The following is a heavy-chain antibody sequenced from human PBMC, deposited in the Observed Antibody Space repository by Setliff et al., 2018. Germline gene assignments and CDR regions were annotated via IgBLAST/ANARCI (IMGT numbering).Heavy chain of an antibody. CDR2: ISAYNGNT. D-gene: IGHD2-2*02. CDR1: GYTFTSYG. Sequence: ASVKVSCKASGYTFTSYGISWVRQAPGQGLEWMGWISAYNGNTNYAQKLQGRVTMTTDTSTSTAYMELRSLRSDDTAVYYCARAPRTYCSSTSCYKDAFDIWGQGTMVTVSS. J-gene: IGHJ3*02. CDR3: ARAPRTYCSSTSCYKDAFDI. V-gene: IGHV1-18*01.